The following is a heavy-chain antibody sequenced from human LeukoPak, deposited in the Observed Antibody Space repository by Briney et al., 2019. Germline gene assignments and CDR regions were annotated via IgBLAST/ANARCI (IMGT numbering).Heavy chain of an antibody. CDR2: IIPIFGTA. D-gene: IGHD3-22*01. CDR1: GGTFSSYA. Sequence: ASVKVSCKASGGTFSSYAISWVRQAPGQGLEWMGGIIPIFGTANYAQKFQGRVTITADESTSTAYMELSSLRSEDTAVYYCARDPPDYYDSSGYSYYYYGMDVWGQGTTVTVSS. J-gene: IGHJ6*02. CDR3: ARDPPDYYDSSGYSYYYYGMDV. V-gene: IGHV1-69*01.